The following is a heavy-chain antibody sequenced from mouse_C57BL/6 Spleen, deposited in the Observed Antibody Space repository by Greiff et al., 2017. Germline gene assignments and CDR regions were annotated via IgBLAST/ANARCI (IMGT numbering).Heavy chain of an antibody. CDR1: GYTFTSYW. CDR3: ARSGPYSSYAMDY. D-gene: IGHD2-10*01. J-gene: IGHJ4*01. V-gene: IGHV1-55*01. Sequence: QVQLQQPGAELVKPGASVKMSCKASGYTFTSYWITWVKQRPGQGLEWIGDIYPGSGSPNYNEKFKSKATLTVDTSSSTAYMQLSSLTSEDSAVYYCARSGPYSSYAMDYWGQGTSVTVSS. CDR2: IYPGSGSP.